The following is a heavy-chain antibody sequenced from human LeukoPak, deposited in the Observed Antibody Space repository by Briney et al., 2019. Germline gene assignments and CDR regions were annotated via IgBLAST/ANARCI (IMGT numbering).Heavy chain of an antibody. Sequence: PGGTLRLSCAASGFTFSSYGMSWVRQAPGKGLEWVSAISGSGGSTYYADSVKGRFTISRDNSKNTLYLQMNSLRAEDTAVYYCAKDVYFDWLSWFDPWGQGTLVTVSS. CDR2: ISGSGGST. CDR1: GFTFSSYG. V-gene: IGHV3-23*01. CDR3: AKDVYFDWLSWFDP. D-gene: IGHD3-9*01. J-gene: IGHJ5*02.